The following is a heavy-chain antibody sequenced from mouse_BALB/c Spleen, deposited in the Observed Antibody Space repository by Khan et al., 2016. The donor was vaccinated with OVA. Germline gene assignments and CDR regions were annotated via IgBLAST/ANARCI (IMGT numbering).Heavy chain of an antibody. J-gene: IGHJ3*01. V-gene: IGHV5-4*02. D-gene: IGHD1-1*02. Sequence: EVELVESGGGLVKPGGSLKLSCAASGFTFSDYYMYWVRQTPEKRLEWVATISDGGSYTYYPDSVKGRFTISRDNAKNNLYLQMSSLKSEDTAMYYCARAGYGGFAYWGQGTLVIVSA. CDR1: GFTFSDYY. CDR2: ISDGGSYT. CDR3: ARAGYGGFAY.